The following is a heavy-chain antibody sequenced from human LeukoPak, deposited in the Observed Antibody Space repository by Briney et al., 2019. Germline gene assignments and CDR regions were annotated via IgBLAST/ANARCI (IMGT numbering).Heavy chain of an antibody. CDR1: GYTFTSYG. Sequence: GASVKVSCKASGYTFTSYGISWVRQAPGQGLEWMGWISAYNGNTNYAQKLQGRVTMTTDTSTSTAYMELRSLRSDDTAVYYCAKDLLALVEYYFDYWGQGTLVTVSS. D-gene: IGHD2-15*01. V-gene: IGHV1-18*01. J-gene: IGHJ4*02. CDR2: ISAYNGNT. CDR3: AKDLLALVEYYFDY.